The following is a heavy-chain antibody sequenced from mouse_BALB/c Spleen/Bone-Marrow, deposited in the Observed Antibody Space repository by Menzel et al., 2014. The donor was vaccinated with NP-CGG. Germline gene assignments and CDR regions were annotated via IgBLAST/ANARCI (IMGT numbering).Heavy chain of an antibody. CDR3: VRHGYGNYGAMDY. D-gene: IGHD2-10*02. Sequence: DVQLVESGGGLVQPKGPLKLSCAASGFTFNTYAMNWVRQAPGKGLEWVARIRSKSNNYATYHADSVKDRFTISRDDSQSMLYLQMNNLKTEDTAMYYCVRHGYGNYGAMDYWGQGTSVTVSS. CDR2: IRSKSNNYAT. J-gene: IGHJ4*01. CDR1: GFTFNTYA. V-gene: IGHV10-1*02.